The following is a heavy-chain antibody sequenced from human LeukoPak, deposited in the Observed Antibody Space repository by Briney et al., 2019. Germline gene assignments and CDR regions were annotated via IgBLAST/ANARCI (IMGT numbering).Heavy chain of an antibody. CDR1: GYSFTTYW. V-gene: IGHV5-51*01. D-gene: IGHD5-24*01. CDR2: IYPPDSDT. Sequence: GESLKISCRASGYSFTTYWIAWVRQMPGKGLEWMGIIYPPDSDTRYSPSFQGQVTISVDKSINTAYLQWTSLKASDTAMYFCARRGVGGDGYSDYWGQGTLVTVSS. CDR3: ARRGVGGDGYSDY. J-gene: IGHJ4*02.